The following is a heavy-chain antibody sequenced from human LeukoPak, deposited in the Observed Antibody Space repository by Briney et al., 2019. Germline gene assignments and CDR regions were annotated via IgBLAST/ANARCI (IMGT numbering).Heavy chain of an antibody. V-gene: IGHV3-30*02. CDR1: GFTFSSYG. J-gene: IGHJ4*02. CDR3: ARDPNVLGITPYYFDF. CDR2: IRYDGSNK. Sequence: GGSLRLSCAASGFTFSSYGMHWVRQAPGKGLEWVAFIRYDGSNKYYADSVKGRFTISRDNSKNTLYLQMNSLRAEDTAVYYCARDPNVLGITPYYFDFWGQGTLVTVSS. D-gene: IGHD3-10*02.